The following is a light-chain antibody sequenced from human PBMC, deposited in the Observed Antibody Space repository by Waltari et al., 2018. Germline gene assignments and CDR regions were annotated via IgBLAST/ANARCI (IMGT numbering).Light chain of an antibody. CDR1: QSVYSW. J-gene: IGKJ5*01. CDR2: KAS. V-gene: IGKV1-5*03. Sequence: DIQMTQSPSTLSASVGDRVTITCRASQSVYSWLAWHQQKPGKAPKLLIYKASTLKSGVPSRFSGSGSGTEFTLTISSLQPDDFATYFCHLANNLPYTFGQGTRLEVK. CDR3: HLANNLPYT.